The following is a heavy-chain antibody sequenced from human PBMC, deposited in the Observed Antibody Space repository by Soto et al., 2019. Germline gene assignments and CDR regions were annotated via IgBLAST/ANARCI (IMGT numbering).Heavy chain of an antibody. D-gene: IGHD2-2*02. CDR1: GYTFTCYG. CDR2: ISAYDRNT. Sequence: ASVKVSCKASGYTFTCYGISWVRQAPVQGLEWMGWISAYDRNTNYAQKLQGRVTMTTDTSTSTAYMELRRLRSDDTAVYYRARDLYPYKLLYFWFDPWSQGTVVTLSS. J-gene: IGHJ5*02. V-gene: IGHV1-18*01. CDR3: ARDLYPYKLLYFWFDP.